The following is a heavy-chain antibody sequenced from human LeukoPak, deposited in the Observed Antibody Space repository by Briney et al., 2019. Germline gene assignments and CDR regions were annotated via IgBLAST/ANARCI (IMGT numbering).Heavy chain of an antibody. J-gene: IGHJ4*02. V-gene: IGHV1-24*01. D-gene: IGHD2-2*01. CDR1: GYTLTELS. CDR3: ATDRQLSGQFDY. CDR2: FDPEDGET. Sequence: GASVKVSCKVSGYTLTELSMHWVRQAPGKGLEWMGGFDPEDGETIYAQKFQGRVTMTEDTSTNTAYMELSSLRSEDTAVYYCATDRQLSGQFDYWGQGTLVTVSS.